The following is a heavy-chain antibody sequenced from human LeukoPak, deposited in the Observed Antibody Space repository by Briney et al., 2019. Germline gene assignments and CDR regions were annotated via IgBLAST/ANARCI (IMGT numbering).Heavy chain of an antibody. J-gene: IGHJ4*02. D-gene: IGHD5-18*01. CDR1: GYTFTSYG. Sequence: ASVKVSCKASGYTFTSYGISWVRQAPGQGLEWMGWISAYNGNTNYAQKLQGRVTMTTDTSTSTAYMEPRSLRSDDTAVYYCAREKPYSYGYQHFDYWGQGTLVTVSS. CDR3: AREKPYSYGYQHFDY. CDR2: ISAYNGNT. V-gene: IGHV1-18*01.